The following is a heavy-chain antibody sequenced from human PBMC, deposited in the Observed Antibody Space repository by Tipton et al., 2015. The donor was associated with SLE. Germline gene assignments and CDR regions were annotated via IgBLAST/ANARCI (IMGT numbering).Heavy chain of an antibody. J-gene: IGHJ4*02. CDR1: GFTFSTYA. V-gene: IGHV3-30*04. CDR3: ARDLGRFYGSGSLIAY. CDR2: ISYDGGNK. Sequence: SLRLSCAASGFTFSTYAMHWVRQAPGKGLEWVAVISYDGGNKYYTDSVKGRFTLSRDNSKNTLYLQMITLRPEDTAVYYCARDLGRFYGSGSLIAYWGQGTLVTVSS. D-gene: IGHD3-10*01.